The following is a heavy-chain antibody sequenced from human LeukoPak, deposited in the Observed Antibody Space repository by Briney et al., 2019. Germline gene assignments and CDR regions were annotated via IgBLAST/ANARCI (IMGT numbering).Heavy chain of an antibody. J-gene: IGHJ4*02. CDR3: AREGQQLVGLDY. V-gene: IGHV3-74*03. D-gene: IGHD6-13*01. Sequence: GGSLRLSCVVSGFTVDSSAMHWVRQAPGKGLVWVSGVQSDGRRVTYADSVKGRFTVSRDNSKNTLYLQMNSLRAEDTAVYYCAREGQQLVGLDYWGQGTLVTVSS. CDR2: VQSDGRRV. CDR1: GFTVDSSA.